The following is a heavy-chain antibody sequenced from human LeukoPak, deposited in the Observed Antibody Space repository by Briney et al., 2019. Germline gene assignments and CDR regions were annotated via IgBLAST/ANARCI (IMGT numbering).Heavy chain of an antibody. V-gene: IGHV3-23*01. CDR1: GFTFSSYA. Sequence: GGSLRLSCAAPGFTFSSYAMTWVRQAPGKGLEWVSAISGSGGGTYYADSVKGRFSISRDNFKNTLFLQMNSLTAEDTALYYCAKASDYYYDTSGYFYFNYWGQGTLVTVSS. CDR2: ISGSGGGT. D-gene: IGHD3-22*01. J-gene: IGHJ4*02. CDR3: AKASDYYYDTSGYFYFNY.